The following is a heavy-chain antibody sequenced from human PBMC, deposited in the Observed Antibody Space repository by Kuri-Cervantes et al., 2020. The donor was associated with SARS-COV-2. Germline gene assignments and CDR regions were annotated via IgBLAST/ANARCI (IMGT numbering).Heavy chain of an antibody. V-gene: IGHV3-49*03. Sequence: GGSLRLSCTASGFTFGDYAMSWFRQAPGKGLEWVGFIRSKAYGGTTEYAASVKGRFTISRDDSKSIAYLQMNSLKTEDTAVYYCTRGVPAALQYPLYFDYWGQGTLVTVSS. D-gene: IGHD2-2*01. CDR1: GFTFGDYA. CDR2: IRSKAYGGTT. CDR3: TRGVPAALQYPLYFDY. J-gene: IGHJ4*02.